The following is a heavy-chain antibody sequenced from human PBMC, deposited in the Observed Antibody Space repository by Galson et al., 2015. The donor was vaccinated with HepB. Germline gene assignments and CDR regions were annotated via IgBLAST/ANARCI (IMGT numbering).Heavy chain of an antibody. CDR3: ANLAGGAFDI. CDR2: INDSGGST. D-gene: IGHD3-10*01. Sequence: SLRLSCAASGFTFSSHTMNWVRQAPGKGLEWVSAINDSGGSTYYADSVKGRFTISRDNSKNTLYLQMNTLRAEDTAIYYCANLAGGAFDIWGQGTMVTVSS. J-gene: IGHJ3*02. V-gene: IGHV3-23*01. CDR1: GFTFSSHT.